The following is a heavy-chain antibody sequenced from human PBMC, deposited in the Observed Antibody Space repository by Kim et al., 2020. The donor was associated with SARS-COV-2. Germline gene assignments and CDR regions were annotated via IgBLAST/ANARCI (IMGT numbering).Heavy chain of an antibody. CDR1: GGTFSSYA. V-gene: IGHV1-69*13. CDR2: IIPIFGTA. CDR3: ARGDLTTVTTSYYYGMDV. Sequence: SVKVSCKASGGTFSSYAISWVRQAPGQGLEWMGGIIPIFGTANYAQKFQGRVTITADESTSTAYMELSSLRSEDTAVYYCARGDLTTVTTSYYYGMDVWGQGTTVTVSS. J-gene: IGHJ6*02. D-gene: IGHD4-17*01.